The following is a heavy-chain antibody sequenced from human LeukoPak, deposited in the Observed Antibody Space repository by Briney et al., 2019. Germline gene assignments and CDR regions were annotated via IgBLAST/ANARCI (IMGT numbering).Heavy chain of an antibody. V-gene: IGHV4-59*02. D-gene: IGHD1-1*01. CDR2: IYYRGNT. Sequence: SETLSLTCTVSGDSVSIYYWSWIRQPPGKGLEWIGYIYYRGNTNYNPSLKSRVTMPVDTSKNQFSLKVSSVTAADTAVYYCARAGNNWSFDYWGQGTLVTVSS. CDR1: GDSVSIYY. J-gene: IGHJ4*02. CDR3: ARAGNNWSFDY.